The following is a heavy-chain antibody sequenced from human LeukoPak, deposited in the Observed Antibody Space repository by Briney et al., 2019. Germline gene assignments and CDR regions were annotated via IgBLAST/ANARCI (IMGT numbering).Heavy chain of an antibody. Sequence: GGSLRLSCAASGFTFSSYSMNSVGQAPGKGLEWFSSISCSSSYIYYADSVKGRFTISRDNPKNSLYLQMNSLRAEDTAGYYCAMGDPYYYDSSGRYYYFDYWGQGTLVTVSS. D-gene: IGHD3-22*01. CDR1: GFTFSSYS. CDR3: AMGDPYYYDSSGRYYYFDY. V-gene: IGHV3-21*01. CDR2: ISCSSSYI. J-gene: IGHJ4*02.